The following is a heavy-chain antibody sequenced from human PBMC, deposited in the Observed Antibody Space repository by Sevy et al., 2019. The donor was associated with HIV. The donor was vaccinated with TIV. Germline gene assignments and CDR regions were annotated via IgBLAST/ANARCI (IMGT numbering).Heavy chain of an antibody. CDR1: GFTFSRYW. D-gene: IGHD2-2*01. Sequence: GGSLRLSCAASGFTFSRYWMSWVRQAPGKGLEWVANIKVDGSEKYYVSPVKGRFTISRDNAKNSLYLQMNSLRAEDTAVYYCARDCSSTRCLWGMDVWGQGTTVTVSS. CDR2: IKVDGSEK. J-gene: IGHJ6*02. V-gene: IGHV3-7*03. CDR3: ARDCSSTRCLWGMDV.